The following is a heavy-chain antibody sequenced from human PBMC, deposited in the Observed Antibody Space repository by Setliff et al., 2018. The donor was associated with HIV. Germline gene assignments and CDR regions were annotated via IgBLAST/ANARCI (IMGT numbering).Heavy chain of an antibody. CDR1: GSTFANYG. D-gene: IGHD2-15*01. Sequence: ASVKVSCKASGSTFANYGITWVRQAPGQGLEWMAWISPKNGNTNHAQKYHERLIMSTDTSTSTAYMELRSLRSDDTAVYYCARGSPYGGLHWFDPWGQGTLVTVSS. CDR3: ARGSPYGGLHWFDP. J-gene: IGHJ5*02. V-gene: IGHV1-18*01. CDR2: ISPKNGNT.